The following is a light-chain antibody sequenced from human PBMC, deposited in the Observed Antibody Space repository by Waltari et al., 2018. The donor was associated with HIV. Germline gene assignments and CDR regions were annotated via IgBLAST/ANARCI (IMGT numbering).Light chain of an antibody. J-gene: IGKJ4*01. CDR2: LGS. Sequence: DIVMTQSPLSLTVTTGEPASISCRSSQSLLHSNGYNYLDWYLQKPGQSPQLLIYLGSNRASGVPDRFSGSGSGTDFTLKISRVDAEDVGVYYCMQALQTPLTFGGGTKVEIK. CDR1: QSLLHSNGYNY. V-gene: IGKV2-28*01. CDR3: MQALQTPLT.